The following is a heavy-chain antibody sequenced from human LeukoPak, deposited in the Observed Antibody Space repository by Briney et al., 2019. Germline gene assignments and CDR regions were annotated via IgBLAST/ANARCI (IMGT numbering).Heavy chain of an antibody. J-gene: IGHJ4*02. CDR1: GFSLRTGGVG. V-gene: IGHV2-5*02. CDR2: IYWDDDK. Sequence: SGPTLVKPIQTLTLTCTFSGFSLRTGGVGVGWIRQPPGKALEWLALIYWDDDKRYSPSLKSRLTITKDTSKNQVVLTMTNMDPVDTATYYCAHALAGILPFDYWGQGTLVSVSS. D-gene: IGHD6-19*01. CDR3: AHALAGILPFDY.